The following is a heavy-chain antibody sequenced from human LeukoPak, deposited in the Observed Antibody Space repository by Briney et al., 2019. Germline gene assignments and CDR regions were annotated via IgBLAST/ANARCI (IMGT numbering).Heavy chain of an antibody. V-gene: IGHV3-30*02. CDR1: GFTFSSYG. CDR3: AKDKDPWKSTSISDFDY. CDR2: IRYDGSNK. Sequence: GGSLRLSCAASGFTFSSYGMHWVRQAPGKGLEWVAFIRYDGSNKYYADSVKGRFTISRDNSKNTLYLQTNGLRAEDTAVYFCAKDKDPWKSTSISDFDYWGQGTLVTVSS. D-gene: IGHD1-1*01. J-gene: IGHJ4*02.